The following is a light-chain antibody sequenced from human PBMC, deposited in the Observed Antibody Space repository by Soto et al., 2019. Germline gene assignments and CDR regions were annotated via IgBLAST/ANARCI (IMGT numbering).Light chain of an antibody. Sequence: QSALTQPASVSGSPGQSITISCTGTSSDVGDYNYVSWYQEHPGKAPKLMIYDVSNRPSGVSNRFSGSKSGSTASLTISGLKAEDEADYYCSSYTSSTTRVFVTGTKRTVL. J-gene: IGLJ1*01. CDR3: SSYTSSTTRV. CDR2: DVS. V-gene: IGLV2-14*01. CDR1: SSDVGDYNY.